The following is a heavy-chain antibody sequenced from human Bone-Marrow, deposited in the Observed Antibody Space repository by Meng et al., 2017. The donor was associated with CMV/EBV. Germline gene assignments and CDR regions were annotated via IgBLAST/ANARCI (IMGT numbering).Heavy chain of an antibody. Sequence: SVKVSCKASGYTFTSYYMHWVRQAPGQGLEWMGGIIPIFGTANYAQKFQGRVTITTDESTSTAYMELSSLRSEDTAVYYCARAVAGTYYCDYWGQGNLVNVSS. CDR3: ARAVAGTYYCDY. V-gene: IGHV1-69*05. CDR2: IIPIFGTA. D-gene: IGHD6-19*01. J-gene: IGHJ4*02. CDR1: GYTFTSYY.